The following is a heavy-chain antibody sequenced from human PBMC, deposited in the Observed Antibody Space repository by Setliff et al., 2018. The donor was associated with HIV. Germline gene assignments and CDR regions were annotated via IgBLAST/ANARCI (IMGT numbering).Heavy chain of an antibody. V-gene: IGHV3-23*01. J-gene: IGHJ1*01. Sequence: GGSLRLSCAASGFTFSSYAMSWVRQAPGKGLEWVSVISGSGGSTYYADSVKGRFTISRDNSKNTLYLQMNSRRAEDTAVYYCAGESSIAVAEYFQHWGQGTLVTVSS. CDR2: ISGSGGST. D-gene: IGHD6-19*01. CDR1: GFTFSSYA. CDR3: AGESSIAVAEYFQH.